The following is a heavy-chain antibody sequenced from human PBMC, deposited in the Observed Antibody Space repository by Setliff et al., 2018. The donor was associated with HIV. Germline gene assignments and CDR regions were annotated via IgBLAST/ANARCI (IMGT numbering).Heavy chain of an antibody. CDR2: VNPGTGNT. D-gene: IGHD1-1*01. CDR3: ARGKIPSWRLTMFDF. Sequence: ASVKVSCKASGYDFKIYDINWVRQVAGQGLEWMGWVNPGTGNTGYPQNFSGRVTMTRNTSINTVYMELSSLRSEDTAIYFCARGKIPSWRLTMFDFRGQGTPVTVSS. J-gene: IGHJ4*02. V-gene: IGHV1-8*01. CDR1: GYDFKIYD.